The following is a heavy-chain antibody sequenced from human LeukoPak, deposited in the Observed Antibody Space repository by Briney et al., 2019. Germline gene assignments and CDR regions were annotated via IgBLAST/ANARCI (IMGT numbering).Heavy chain of an antibody. V-gene: IGHV3-74*01. Sequence: PGGSLRLSCAASGFTFSNYWMHWVRQAPGKGLVWVSRISSDGTTTTYADSVQGRFTISRDNAKNTLYLQMDSLRAEDTSVYYCARAHSSGWYHGGGSWGQGTLVTVSS. CDR1: GFTFSNYW. CDR3: ARAHSSGWYHGGGS. D-gene: IGHD6-19*01. J-gene: IGHJ4*02. CDR2: ISSDGTTT.